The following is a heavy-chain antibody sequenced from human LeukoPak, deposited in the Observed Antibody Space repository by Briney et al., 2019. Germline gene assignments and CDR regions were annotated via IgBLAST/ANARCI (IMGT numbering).Heavy chain of an antibody. CDR3: ARSRGDYERGYFDY. Sequence: GGSLRLSCAASGFTFDDYAMHWVRQAPGKGLEWVSGVSWNGGSIGYADSVKGRFTISRDNAKNSLYLQMNSLRAEDTAVYYCARSRGDYERGYFDYWGQGTLVTVSS. J-gene: IGHJ4*02. D-gene: IGHD4-17*01. CDR1: GFTFDDYA. V-gene: IGHV3-9*01. CDR2: VSWNGGSI.